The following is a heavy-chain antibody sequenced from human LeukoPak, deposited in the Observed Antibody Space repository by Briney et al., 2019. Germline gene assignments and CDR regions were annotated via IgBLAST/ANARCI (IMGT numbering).Heavy chain of an antibody. CDR2: IWYDGRTK. D-gene: IGHD1-1*01. V-gene: IGHV3-33*06. J-gene: IGHJ3*02. Sequence: GGSLRLSCAASGFTFSSYGMHWVRQASGKGLEWVAVIWYDGRTKYYADSVKGRFTISRDNSKSTLYLQMNGLRAEDTAIFYCAKSLFTSATGTGRAFHIWGQGTRVTVSS. CDR1: GFTFSSYG. CDR3: AKSLFTSATGTGRAFHI.